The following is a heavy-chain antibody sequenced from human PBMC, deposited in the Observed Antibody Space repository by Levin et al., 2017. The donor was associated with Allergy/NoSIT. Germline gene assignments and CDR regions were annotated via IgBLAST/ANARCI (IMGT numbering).Heavy chain of an antibody. V-gene: IGHV3-20*04. J-gene: IGHJ4*02. CDR1: GFTFDDYG. CDR2: INWNGGST. CDR3: ARQPPPEYYYDSSGYYSPYYFDY. Sequence: GGSLRLSCAASGFTFDDYGMSWVRQAPGKGLEWVAGINWNGGSTGYADSVKGRFTISRDNAKNSLYLQMNSLRAEDTALYYCARQPPPEYYYDSSGYYSPYYFDYWGQGTLVTVSS. D-gene: IGHD3-22*01.